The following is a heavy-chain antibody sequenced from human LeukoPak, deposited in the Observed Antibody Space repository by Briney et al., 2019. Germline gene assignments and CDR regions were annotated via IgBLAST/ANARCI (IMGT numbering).Heavy chain of an antibody. CDR3: ARDGSSYCSSTSCYPATRGYFDP. Sequence: SETLSLTCTVSGGSIGSSNYYWAWIRQPPGKGLEWIGTIYYNEATQYNPSLKSRVTISVDTSKNQFSLKLSSVTAADTAVYYCARDGSSYCSSTSCYPATRGYFDPWGRGTLVTVSS. J-gene: IGHJ2*01. D-gene: IGHD2-2*01. CDR1: GGSIGSSNYY. V-gene: IGHV4-39*02. CDR2: IYYNEAT.